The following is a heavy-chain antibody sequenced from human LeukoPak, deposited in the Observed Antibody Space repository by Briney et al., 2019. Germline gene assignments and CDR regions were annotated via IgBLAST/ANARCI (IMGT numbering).Heavy chain of an antibody. CDR2: IKQDGSEK. CDR1: EFTFSSYW. D-gene: IGHD3-10*01. J-gene: IGHJ3*02. Sequence: GGSLRLSCAASEFTFSSYWMSWVRQAPGKGLEWVANIKQDGSEKYYVDSVKGRFTISRDNAKNSLYLQMNSLRAEDTAVYYCARILGVLLWFGELSEIVGAFDIWGQGTMVTVSS. CDR3: ARILGVLLWFGELSEIVGAFDI. V-gene: IGHV3-7*01.